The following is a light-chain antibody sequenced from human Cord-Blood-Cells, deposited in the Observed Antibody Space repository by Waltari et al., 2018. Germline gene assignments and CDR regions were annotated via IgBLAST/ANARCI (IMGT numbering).Light chain of an antibody. Sequence: QSALPQPASVSGSPGQSITISCTGTSSDVCGYNYVSWYQQHPGKAPKLMIYEVSNRPSGVSNRFSGSKSGNTASLTISGLQAEDEADYYCSSYTSSSTLVFGTGTKVTVL. V-gene: IGLV2-14*01. CDR3: SSYTSSSTLV. CDR1: SSDVCGYNY. CDR2: EVS. J-gene: IGLJ1*01.